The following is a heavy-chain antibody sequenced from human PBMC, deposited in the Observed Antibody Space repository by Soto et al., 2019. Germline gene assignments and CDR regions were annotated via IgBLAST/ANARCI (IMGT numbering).Heavy chain of an antibody. CDR1: GFTFSSYW. J-gene: IGHJ5*02. CDR2: IKQDGSEK. CDR3: ASTFNHYDFWSGSGWFDP. D-gene: IGHD3-3*01. Sequence: GGSLRLSCAASGFTFSSYWMSWVRQAPGKGLEWVANIKQDGSEKYYVDSVKGRFTISRDNAKNSLYLQMNSLRAEDTALYYCASTFNHYDFWSGSGWFDPWGQGTLVTVSS. V-gene: IGHV3-7*01.